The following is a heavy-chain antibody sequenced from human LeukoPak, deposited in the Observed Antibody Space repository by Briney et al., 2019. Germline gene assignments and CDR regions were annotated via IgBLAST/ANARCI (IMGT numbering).Heavy chain of an antibody. CDR3: ARDAGFHYGMDV. J-gene: IGHJ6*02. V-gene: IGHV4-59*01. CDR2: VHYRGTT. Sequence: SDTLSLTCTVSGGSISPYYWSWIRQPPGKGLEWIGYVHYRGTTNYNPALKSRITMSVDTSKNQFSLKLTSVTPADTAVYYCARDAGFHYGMDVWGQGTTVTVSS. CDR1: GGSISPYY.